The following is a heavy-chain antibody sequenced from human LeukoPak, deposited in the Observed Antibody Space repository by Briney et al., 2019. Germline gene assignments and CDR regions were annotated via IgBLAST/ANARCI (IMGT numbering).Heavy chain of an antibody. CDR3: AGWATIFGVVVDY. CDR1: GGSFSGYY. Sequence: PSETLSLTCAVYGGSFSGYYWSWIRQPPGKGLEWIGEINHSGSTNYNPSLKSRVTISVDTSKNQFSLKLSSVTAADTAVYYCAGWATIFGVVVDYWGQGTLVTVSS. J-gene: IGHJ4*02. D-gene: IGHD3-3*01. V-gene: IGHV4-34*01. CDR2: INHSGST.